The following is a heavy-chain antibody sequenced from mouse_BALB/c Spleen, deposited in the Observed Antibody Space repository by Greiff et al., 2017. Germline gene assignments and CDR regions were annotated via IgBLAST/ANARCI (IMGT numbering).Heavy chain of an antibody. CDR1: GFTFSSFG. CDR2: ISSCSSTI. CDR3: ARERSLYYVNYAWFAY. V-gene: IGHV5-17*02. J-gene: IGHJ3*01. Sequence: EVKLMESGGGLVQPGASRKLSCAASGFTFSSFGMHWVRQAPEKGLEWVAYISSCSSTIYYADTVKGRFTISRDNPKNTLFLQMTSLRSEDTAMYYCARERSLYYVNYAWFAYWGQGTLVTVSA. D-gene: IGHD2-1*01.